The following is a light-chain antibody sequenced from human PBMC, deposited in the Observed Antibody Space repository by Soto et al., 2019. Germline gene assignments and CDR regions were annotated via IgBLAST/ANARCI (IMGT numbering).Light chain of an antibody. Sequence: QSALTQPPSASGSPGQSVTISCTGTSSDVGGYNYVSWFQQHPGKAPKLIIHEVNQRPSGVPDRSSGSKSGNTASLTVSGLQAEDEGDYYCCSYAGSYTYVFGNGIKVTV. J-gene: IGLJ1*01. CDR2: EVN. CDR3: CSYAGSYTYV. CDR1: SSDVGGYNY. V-gene: IGLV2-8*01.